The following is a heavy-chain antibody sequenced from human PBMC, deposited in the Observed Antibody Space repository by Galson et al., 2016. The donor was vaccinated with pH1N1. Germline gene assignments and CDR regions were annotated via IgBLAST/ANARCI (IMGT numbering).Heavy chain of an antibody. J-gene: IGHJ3*02. Sequence: TLSLTCGVSGGSISSGGYSWGWIRQPPGKGLEWIGYIYQSGSTYYNPSLRSRLTISVDRSKNQFSLKLSSVKAADTAVYYCAGYCTSTNCYAGAFDIWGQGTMVTVSS. V-gene: IGHV4-30-2*01. CDR2: IYQSGST. CDR3: AGYCTSTNCYAGAFDI. CDR1: GGSISSGGYS. D-gene: IGHD2-2*01.